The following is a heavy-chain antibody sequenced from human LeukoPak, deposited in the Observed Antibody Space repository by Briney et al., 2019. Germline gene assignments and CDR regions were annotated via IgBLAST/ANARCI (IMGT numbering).Heavy chain of an antibody. CDR1: GFTFSSYS. CDR2: ISWNSGSI. Sequence: GGSLRLSCAASGFTFSSYSMNWVRQAPGKGLEWVTDISWNSGSIGYADSVKGRFTISRDNAKNSLYLQMNSLRAEDTALYYCAKDIAYYYDSSGYLDYWGQGTLVTVSS. CDR3: AKDIAYYYDSSGYLDY. V-gene: IGHV3-9*01. J-gene: IGHJ4*02. D-gene: IGHD3-22*01.